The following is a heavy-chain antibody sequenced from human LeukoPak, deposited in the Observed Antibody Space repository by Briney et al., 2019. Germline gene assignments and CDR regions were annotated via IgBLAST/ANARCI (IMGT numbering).Heavy chain of an antibody. V-gene: IGHV1-2*02. J-gene: IGHJ5*02. CDR3: ARGDGYSSSWYNWFDP. CDR1: GYTFTGYY. CDR2: INPNSGGT. D-gene: IGHD6-13*01. Sequence: ASVKVCCKASGYTFTGYYMHWVRQAPGQGLEWMGWINPNSGGTNYAQKFQGRVTMTRDTSISTAYMELSRLRSDDTAVYYCARGDGYSSSWYNWFDPWGQGTLVTVSS.